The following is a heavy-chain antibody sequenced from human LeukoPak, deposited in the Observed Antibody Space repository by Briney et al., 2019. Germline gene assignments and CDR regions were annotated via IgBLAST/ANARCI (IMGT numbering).Heavy chain of an antibody. V-gene: IGHV1-2*02. J-gene: IGHJ4*02. CDR3: ARELNYDSSGYYFDY. CDR2: INPNSGGT. Sequence: ASVKVSCKASGYTFTVYFMHWVRQAPGQGLEWMGWINPNSGGTNYAQKFQGRVTMTRDTSISTAYMELSRLRSDDTAVYYCARELNYDSSGYYFDYWGQGTLVTVSS. CDR1: GYTFTVYF. D-gene: IGHD3-22*01.